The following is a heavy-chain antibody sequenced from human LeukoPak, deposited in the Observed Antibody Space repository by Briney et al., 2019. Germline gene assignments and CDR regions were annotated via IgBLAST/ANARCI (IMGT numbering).Heavy chain of an antibody. V-gene: IGHV4-39*01. J-gene: IGHJ4*02. CDR2: IYYSGST. D-gene: IGHD6-13*01. Sequence: SETLSLTCTVSGGSISSTNYYWGWIRQPPGKGLEWIGSIYYSGSTYYNPSLKSRVTISVDTSKNQFSLKLTSVTAADTAVYYCARLHYSSPDSWGQGALVTVSS. CDR3: ARLHYSSPDS. CDR1: GGSISSTNYY.